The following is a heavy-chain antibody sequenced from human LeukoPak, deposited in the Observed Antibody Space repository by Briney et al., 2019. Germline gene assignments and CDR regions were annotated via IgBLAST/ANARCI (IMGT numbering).Heavy chain of an antibody. V-gene: IGHV1-18*04. D-gene: IGHD6-13*01. CDR2: ISAYNGNT. Sequence: ASVEVSCKASGYTFTSYGISWVRQAPGQGLEWMGWISAYNGNTNYAQKLQGRVTMTTDTSTSTAYMELRSLRSDDTAVYYCARQYSSSWYGNWLDPWGQGTLVTVSS. J-gene: IGHJ5*02. CDR1: GYTFTSYG. CDR3: ARQYSSSWYGNWLDP.